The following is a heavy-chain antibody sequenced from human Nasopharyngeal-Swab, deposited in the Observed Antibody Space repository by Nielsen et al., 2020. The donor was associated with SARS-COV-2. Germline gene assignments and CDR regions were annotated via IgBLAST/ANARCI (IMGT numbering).Heavy chain of an antibody. J-gene: IGHJ6*03. CDR1: GGSFSAYY. D-gene: IGHD2-2*01. V-gene: IGHV4-34*01. CDR2: INHSGST. Sequence: SETLSLTCAVYGGSFSAYYWGWICQPPGKGLEWIAEINHSGSTNYNPSLKSRVTLSVDTSMNQFSLELRSVTAADTAVYYCARGLSGIVPAPILGLGPYYYYYYMDVWGKGITVTVSS. CDR3: ARGLSGIVPAPILGLGPYYYYYYMDV.